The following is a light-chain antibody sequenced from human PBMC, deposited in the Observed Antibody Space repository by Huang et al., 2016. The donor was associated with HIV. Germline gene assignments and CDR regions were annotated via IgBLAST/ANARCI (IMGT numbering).Light chain of an antibody. J-gene: IGKJ1*01. V-gene: IGKV1-9*01. CDR1: QGIRSI. CDR2: AAS. Sequence: THLTQPPSSLCASVGDRVTITCRASQGIRSILAWYQQKPGKAPTLLVYAASTLQSGVPSMFSGSGSGTDFTLTISSLQPEDFATYHCQQLNSYPPTFGQGTKVEIK. CDR3: QQLNSYPPT.